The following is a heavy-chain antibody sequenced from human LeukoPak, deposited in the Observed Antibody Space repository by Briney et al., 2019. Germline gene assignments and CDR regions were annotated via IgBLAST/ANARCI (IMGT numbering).Heavy chain of an antibody. D-gene: IGHD6-6*01. CDR3: ARDTAALPPAWFDP. Sequence: SETLSLTCTVSGYSISSGYYWGWIRQPPGKGLEWIGSIYHSGSTYYNPSLKSRVTISVDTSKNQFSLKLSSVTAADTAVYYCARDTAALPPAWFDPWGQGTLVTVSS. J-gene: IGHJ5*02. CDR1: GYSISSGYY. V-gene: IGHV4-38-2*02. CDR2: IYHSGST.